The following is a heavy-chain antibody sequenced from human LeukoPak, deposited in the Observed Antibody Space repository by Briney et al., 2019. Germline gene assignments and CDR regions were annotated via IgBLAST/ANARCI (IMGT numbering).Heavy chain of an antibody. V-gene: IGHV3-7*05. D-gene: IGHD6-13*01. Sequence: GGSLRLSCAASGFTFSTYWMNWVRQAPGKGLEWVAKIKQDGSEKYYVDSVKGRFTISRDNAKNSLYLQMNSLGAEDTAVYYCARRGTSSSWAHFDYWGQGTLVTVSS. CDR2: IKQDGSEK. CDR3: ARRGTSSSWAHFDY. CDR1: GFTFSTYW. J-gene: IGHJ4*02.